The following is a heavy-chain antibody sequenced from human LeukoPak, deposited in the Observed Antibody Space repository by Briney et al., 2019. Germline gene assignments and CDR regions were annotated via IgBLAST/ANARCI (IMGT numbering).Heavy chain of an antibody. D-gene: IGHD5-24*01. CDR3: AGNRDGYNSFDY. J-gene: IGHJ4*02. V-gene: IGHV4-31*03. Sequence: SQTLSLTCTVSGGSINNGGYYWSWIRQHPGKGLEWIGYIYYSGSSYYNPSLRSRVTISVDTSKNHFSLKLSSVTAADTAVYYCAGNRDGYNSFDYWGQGTLVTVSS. CDR1: GGSINNGGYY. CDR2: IYYSGSS.